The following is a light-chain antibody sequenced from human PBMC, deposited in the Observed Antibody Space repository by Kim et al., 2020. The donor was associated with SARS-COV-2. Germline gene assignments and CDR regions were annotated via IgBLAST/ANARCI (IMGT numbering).Light chain of an antibody. CDR3: QAWDSSTAV. J-gene: IGLJ1*01. Sequence: SYELTQPPSVSVSPGQTASITCSGDKLGDKYASWYQQKSGQSLVLVIHQDSKRPSGIPERFSGSNSGNTATLTISGTQAMDEADYYCQAWDSSTAVFGTG. CDR2: QDS. V-gene: IGLV3-1*01. CDR1: KLGDKY.